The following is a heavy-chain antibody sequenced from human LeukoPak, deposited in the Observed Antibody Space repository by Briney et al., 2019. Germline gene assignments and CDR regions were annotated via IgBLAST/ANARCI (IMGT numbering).Heavy chain of an antibody. Sequence: SETLSLTCTVSGGSFSTFYWSWIRQPPGKGLEWIGYIYYSGSTYYNPSLKSRVTISVDTSKNQFSLKLSSVTAADTAVYYCARASVVRLIFDYWGQGTLVTVSS. CDR1: GGSFSTFY. V-gene: IGHV4-30-4*08. CDR3: ARASVVRLIFDY. CDR2: IYYSGST. D-gene: IGHD3-10*01. J-gene: IGHJ4*02.